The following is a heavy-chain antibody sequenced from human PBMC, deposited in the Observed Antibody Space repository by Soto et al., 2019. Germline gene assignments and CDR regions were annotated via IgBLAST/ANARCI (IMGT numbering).Heavy chain of an antibody. D-gene: IGHD3-22*01. CDR2: IYHSGST. V-gene: IGHV4-31*03. CDR1: GGSINSGDYY. CDR3: ARDLPTYYYDTRRRSHYGMDV. Sequence: QVQLQESGPGLVKPLQTLSLTCTVSGGSINSGDYYWSWIRQHPGKGLEWIGYIYHSGSTYYNQSHKSRVAISGDTSKNQFSLKLSSVTAADTAVYYCARDLPTYYYDTRRRSHYGMDVWGQGTTVVVS. J-gene: IGHJ6*02.